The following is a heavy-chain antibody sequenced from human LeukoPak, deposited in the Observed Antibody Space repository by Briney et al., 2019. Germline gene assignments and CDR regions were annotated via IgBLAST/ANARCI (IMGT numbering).Heavy chain of an antibody. J-gene: IGHJ5*02. CDR3: ASQSYARFDP. D-gene: IGHD3-16*01. CDR2: IQPDGREQ. Sequence: GGSLRLSCAASGLTFSSRWMSWVRQAPGKGLEWLGNIQPDGREQYPVDSVKGRFTISRDNARNSLFLEMNSLRVEDTAVYYCASQSYARFDPWGQGTLVTVSS. CDR1: GLTFSSRW. V-gene: IGHV3-7*01.